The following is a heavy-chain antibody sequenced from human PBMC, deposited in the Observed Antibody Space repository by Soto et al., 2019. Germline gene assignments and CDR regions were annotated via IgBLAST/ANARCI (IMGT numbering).Heavy chain of an antibody. J-gene: IGHJ6*02. CDR2: ISAYNGNT. Sequence: ASVKVSCKASGYTFTSYGISWVRQAPGQGLECMGWISAYNGNTNYAQKLQGRVTMTTDTSTSTAYMELRSLRSDDTAVYYCASTTAYYYYYGMDVWGQGTTVTV. V-gene: IGHV1-18*04. D-gene: IGHD4-17*01. CDR1: GYTFTSYG. CDR3: ASTTAYYYYYGMDV.